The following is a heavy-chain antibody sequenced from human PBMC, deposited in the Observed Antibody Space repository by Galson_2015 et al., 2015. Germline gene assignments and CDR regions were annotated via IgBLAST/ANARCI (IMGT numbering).Heavy chain of an antibody. J-gene: IGHJ3*02. D-gene: IGHD2-15*01. V-gene: IGHV5-51*01. Sequence: QSGAEVKKPGESLTISCKGSGYSFTNYWIGWVRQMPGKGLEWMGVIYPDDSDTRYSPSFQGQVTISADKSITTAYLQWSSLKASDTAMYYCTRGKEGFCSGGSCHAAFDIWGQGTVVTVSS. CDR3: TRGKEGFCSGGSCHAAFDI. CDR2: IYPDDSDT. CDR1: GYSFTNYW.